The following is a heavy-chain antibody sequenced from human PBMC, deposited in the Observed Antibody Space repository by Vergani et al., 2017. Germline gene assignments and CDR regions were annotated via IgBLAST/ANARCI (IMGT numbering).Heavy chain of an antibody. Sequence: QLQLQESGSGLVKPSQTLSLTCAVSGGSISSGGYSWSWIRQPPGKGLEWIGYIYHSGSTYYNPSLKSRVTISVDRSKNQFSLKLSSVTAADTAVYYCASLAYYDFWSGQNPSDYWGQGTLVTVSS. V-gene: IGHV4-30-2*01. D-gene: IGHD3-3*01. CDR3: ASLAYYDFWSGQNPSDY. CDR2: IYHSGST. CDR1: GGSISSGGYS. J-gene: IGHJ4*02.